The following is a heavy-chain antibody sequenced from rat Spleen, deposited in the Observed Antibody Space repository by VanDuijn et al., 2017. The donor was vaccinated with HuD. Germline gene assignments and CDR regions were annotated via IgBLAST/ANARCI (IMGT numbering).Heavy chain of an antibody. CDR1: GFTFSDYA. V-gene: IGHV5-17*01. CDR2: IVYDGSST. CDR3: ARYYYGYWYFDF. Sequence: EVQLVESGGGLVQPGRSLRLSCAGSGFTFSDYAMAWVRQAPKKGLEWVATIVYDGSSTYYRDSVKGRFTISRDNAKSTLYLQMDSLRSEDTATYYCARYYYGYWYFDFWGPGTMVTVSS. J-gene: IGHJ1*01. D-gene: IGHD1-1*01.